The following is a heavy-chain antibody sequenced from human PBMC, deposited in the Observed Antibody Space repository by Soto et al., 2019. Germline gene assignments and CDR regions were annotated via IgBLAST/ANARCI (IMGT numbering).Heavy chain of an antibody. V-gene: IGHV4-31*03. CDR2: IYYSGST. CDR3: AIDLPSRGPGLFDP. J-gene: IGHJ5*02. Sequence: SETLSLTCTVSGGSISSGGYYWSWIRQHPGKGLEWIGYIYYSGSTYYNPSLKSRVTISVDTSKNQFSLKLSSVTAADTAVYYCAIDLPSRGPGLFDPWGQGTLVTVS. CDR1: GGSISSGGYY.